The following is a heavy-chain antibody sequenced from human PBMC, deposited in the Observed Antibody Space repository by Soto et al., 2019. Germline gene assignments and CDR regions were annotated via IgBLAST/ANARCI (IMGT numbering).Heavy chain of an antibody. CDR2: IIPIFGTA. D-gene: IGHD2-15*01. J-gene: IGHJ6*02. V-gene: IGHV1-69*01. CDR1: GGTFSSYA. Sequence: QVQLVQSGAEVKKPGSSVKVSCKASGGTFSSYAISWVRQAPGQGLEWMGGIIPIFGTANYAQKFQGRVTITADESTSTAYMELSSLRSEDTAVYYCARGGCSGGSCYSHYYYGMDVWGQGTTVTVSS. CDR3: ARGGCSGGSCYSHYYYGMDV.